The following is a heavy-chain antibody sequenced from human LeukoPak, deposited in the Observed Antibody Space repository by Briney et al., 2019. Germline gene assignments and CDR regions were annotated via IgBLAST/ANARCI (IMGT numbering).Heavy chain of an antibody. D-gene: IGHD4-23*01. CDR3: ARDREDYGGNSGYIFRGWFDP. CDR1: GFTFSSYS. V-gene: IGHV3-21*01. J-gene: IGHJ5*02. Sequence: PGGSLRLSCAASGFTFSSYSMNWGRQAPGKGLEWVSSISSSNSYINYADSVKGRFTNSRDNAKNSLYLQMNSLRAEDTAVYYCARDREDYGGNSGYIFRGWFDPWGQGTLVTVSS. CDR2: ISSSNSYI.